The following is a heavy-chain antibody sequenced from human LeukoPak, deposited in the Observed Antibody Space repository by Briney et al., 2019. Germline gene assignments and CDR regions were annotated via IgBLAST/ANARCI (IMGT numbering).Heavy chain of an antibody. V-gene: IGHV3-23*01. D-gene: IGHD3-16*01. CDR3: ARDMKGLISYYYYYMDV. Sequence: PGGSLRLSCAASGFTFSSYGMSWVRQAPGKGLEWVSAISGSGGSTYYADSVKGRFTISRDNSKNTLYLQMNSLRAEDTAVYYCARDMKGLISYYYYYMDVWGKGTTVTISS. CDR2: ISGSGGST. J-gene: IGHJ6*03. CDR1: GFTFSSYG.